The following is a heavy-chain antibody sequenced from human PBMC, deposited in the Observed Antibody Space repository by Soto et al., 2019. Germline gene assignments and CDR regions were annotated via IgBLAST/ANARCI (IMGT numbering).Heavy chain of an antibody. CDR2: IIPVLNVE. J-gene: IGHJ6*02. V-gene: IGHV1-69*02. Sequence: QVQLVQSGPEVKKPGSSVRVSCKASGGSFTTFIVTWVRQAPGQGLEWMGRIIPVLNVEYYAEKFQGRLTITADKSTNTAYMELTSLTSEDTAVYYRAKSGNPGSATTSYYGMDVWGLGTTVIVSS. CDR1: GGSFTTFI. D-gene: IGHD1-26*01. CDR3: AKSGNPGSATTSYYGMDV.